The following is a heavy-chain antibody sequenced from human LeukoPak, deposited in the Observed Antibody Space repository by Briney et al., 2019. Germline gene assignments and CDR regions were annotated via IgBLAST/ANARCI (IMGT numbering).Heavy chain of an antibody. J-gene: IGHJ4*02. D-gene: IGHD1-26*01. CDR3: ARDSDSGLY. CDR1: GYTFTSYL. Sequence: ASVKVSRKASGYTFTSYLMHWVRQAPGQGLEWLGIINPSGGSTRYAQKVQGRVSMTRDTSTSTVYMELSSLRSEDTAVYYCARDSDSGLYWGQGTLVTVSS. V-gene: IGHV1-46*01. CDR2: INPSGGST.